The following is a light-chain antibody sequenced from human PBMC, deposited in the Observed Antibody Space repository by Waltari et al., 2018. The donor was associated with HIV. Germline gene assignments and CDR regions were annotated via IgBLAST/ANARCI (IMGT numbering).Light chain of an antibody. CDR3: QQYHSYPYT. CDR1: QSISTW. V-gene: IGKV1-5*03. J-gene: IGKJ2*01. CDR2: KAS. Sequence: DIQMTQSPSTLSASVGDRVTLTCRASQSISTWLAWYQQKPGKAPKVLIYKASTLEFGAPSSFRGSGYGTEFTLTISSLHPDDFATYYCQQYHSYPYTFGQGTHLEIK.